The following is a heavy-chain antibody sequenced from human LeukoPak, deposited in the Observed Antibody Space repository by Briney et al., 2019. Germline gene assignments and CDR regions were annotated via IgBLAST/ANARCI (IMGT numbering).Heavy chain of an antibody. CDR2: IIPIFGTA. V-gene: IGHV1-69*13. Sequence: GASVKVSCKASGGTFSSYAISWVRQAPGQGLEWMGGIIPIFGTANYAQKFQGRVTITADESTSTAYMELSSLRSEDTAVYYCARAGRGGIYYYYMDVWGKGTTVTVSS. J-gene: IGHJ6*03. D-gene: IGHD3-16*01. CDR1: GGTFSSYA. CDR3: ARAGRGGIYYYYMDV.